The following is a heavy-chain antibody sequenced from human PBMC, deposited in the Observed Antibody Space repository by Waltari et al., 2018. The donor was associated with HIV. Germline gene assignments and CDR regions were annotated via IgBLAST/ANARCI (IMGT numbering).Heavy chain of an antibody. CDR3: AKGGTSGYTFGFGR. CDR2: INSYWSIT. V-gene: IGHV3-74*01. D-gene: IGHD5-18*01. CDR1: GFTLRSSC. J-gene: IGHJ1*01. Sequence: EVQLVASGGGLVQPGGSLGLSCAASGFTLRSSCMHWVRPPPGKGLVWVSRINSYWSITSHADSVKGRFTISRDNARNTLYLQMNSLGAEDTAMYYCAKGGTSGYTFGFGRWGQGTLVTVSS.